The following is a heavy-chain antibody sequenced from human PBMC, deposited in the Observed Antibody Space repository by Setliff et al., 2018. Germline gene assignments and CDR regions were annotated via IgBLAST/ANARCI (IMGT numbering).Heavy chain of an antibody. Sequence: PSETLSLTCSVSGASITSYYWSWIRQPPGKGLEWIGTLSYNGSTNYNPSLKSRVAISIDTSKNQFSLKVNSVTAADTAVYYCARHALSFDSAWDVWGKGTMVTVSS. V-gene: IGHV4-59*08. CDR3: ARHALSFDSAWDV. CDR2: LSYNGST. CDR1: GASITSYY. J-gene: IGHJ6*04. D-gene: IGHD3-9*01.